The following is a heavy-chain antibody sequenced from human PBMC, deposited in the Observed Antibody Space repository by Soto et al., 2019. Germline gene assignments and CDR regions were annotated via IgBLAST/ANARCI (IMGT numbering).Heavy chain of an antibody. D-gene: IGHD6-6*01. CDR1: GFTFDDYA. V-gene: IGHV3-9*01. CDR2: ISWNSGSI. Sequence: GGSLRLSCAASGFTFDDYAMHWVRQAPGKGLEWVSGISWNSGSIGYADSVKGRFTISRDNAKNSLYLQMNSLRAEDTALYYCAKDIRTAARDYYYYGMDVWGQGTTVTVSS. J-gene: IGHJ6*02. CDR3: AKDIRTAARDYYYYGMDV.